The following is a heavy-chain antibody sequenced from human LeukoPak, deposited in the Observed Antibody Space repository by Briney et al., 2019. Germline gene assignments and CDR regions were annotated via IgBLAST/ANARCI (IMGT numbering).Heavy chain of an antibody. J-gene: IGHJ4*02. CDR3: ARGDYYGSGIDY. V-gene: IGHV3-21*01. CDR1: GFTFSSYS. CDR2: TSSSSSYI. D-gene: IGHD3-10*01. Sequence: GGSLRLSCAASGFTFSSYSMNWVRQAPGKGLEWVLSTSSSSSYIYYADSVKGRFTISRDNAKNSLYLQMNSLRAEDTAVYYCARGDYYGSGIDYWGQGTLVTVSS.